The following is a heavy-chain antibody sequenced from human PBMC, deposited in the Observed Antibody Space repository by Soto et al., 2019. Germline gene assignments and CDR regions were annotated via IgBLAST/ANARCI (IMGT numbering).Heavy chain of an antibody. CDR3: ARRDVYWYFDL. J-gene: IGHJ2*01. CDR2: INPNSGGT. V-gene: IGHV1-2*02. Sequence: QVQLVQSGAEVKKPGASVKVSCKASGYTFTGYYMHWVRQAPGQGLEWMGWINPNSGGTNYGQKCQGSVTMTRDTSISTAYMELSRLRSDDTAVYYCARRDVYWYFDLWGRGTLVTVSS. CDR1: GYTFTGYY.